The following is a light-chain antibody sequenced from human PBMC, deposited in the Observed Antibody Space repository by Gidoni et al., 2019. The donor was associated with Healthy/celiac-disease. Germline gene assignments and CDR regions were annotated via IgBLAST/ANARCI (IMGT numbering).Light chain of an antibody. CDR2: DAS. CDR1: QDISNY. J-gene: IGKJ2*04. CDR3: QQYDNLLCS. Sequence: DIQMTQSPSSLSASVGDRVTITCQASQDISNYLNWYQQKQGKAPKLLIYDASNLETGVPSRFSGSGSGTDFTFTISSLQPEDIATYYCQQYDNLLCSFGQGTKLEIK. V-gene: IGKV1-33*01.